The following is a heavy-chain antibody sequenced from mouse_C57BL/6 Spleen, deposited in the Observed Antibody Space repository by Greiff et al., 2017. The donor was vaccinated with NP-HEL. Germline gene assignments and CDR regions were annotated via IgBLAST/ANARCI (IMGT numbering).Heavy chain of an antibody. D-gene: IGHD2-4*01. Sequence: QVQLQQPGAELVKPGASVKLSCKASGYTFTSYWMHWVKQRPGQGLEWIGMIHPNSGSTNYNEKFKSKATLTVDKSSSPAYMQLRSLPSEDSAVYYCASSGDYDYHYYAMDYWGQGTSVTVSS. CDR3: ASSGDYDYHYYAMDY. V-gene: IGHV1-64*01. J-gene: IGHJ4*01. CDR1: GYTFTSYW. CDR2: IHPNSGST.